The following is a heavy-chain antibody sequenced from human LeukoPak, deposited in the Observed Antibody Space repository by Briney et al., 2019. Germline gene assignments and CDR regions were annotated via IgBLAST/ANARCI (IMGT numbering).Heavy chain of an antibody. V-gene: IGHV4-34*01. Sequence: SETLSLTCAVYGGSFSGYYWSWIRQPPGKGLEWIGSIYYSGSTYYNPSLKSRVTISVDTSKNQFSLKLSSVTAADTAVYYCARDYEGLAFDIWGQGTMVTVSS. CDR3: ARDYEGLAFDI. CDR2: IYYSGST. D-gene: IGHD3-16*01. CDR1: GGSFSGYY. J-gene: IGHJ3*02.